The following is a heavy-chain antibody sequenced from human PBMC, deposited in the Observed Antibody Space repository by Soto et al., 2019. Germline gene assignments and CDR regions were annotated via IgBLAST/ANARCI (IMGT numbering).Heavy chain of an antibody. V-gene: IGHV3-23*01. CDR3: ASAAREYYYYGMDV. Sequence: EVQLLESGGGLVQPGGSLRLSCAASGFTFSSYAMSWVRQSPGKGLEWVSAITGSGGSTYYADSVKGRFTISRDNSMKPLSLQMNGLRAEDTAVYYCASAAREYYYYGMDVWGQGTTVTVSS. CDR2: ITGSGGST. J-gene: IGHJ6*02. CDR1: GFTFSSYA.